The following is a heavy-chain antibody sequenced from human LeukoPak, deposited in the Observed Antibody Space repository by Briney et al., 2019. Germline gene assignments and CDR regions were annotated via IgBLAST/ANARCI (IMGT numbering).Heavy chain of an antibody. D-gene: IGHD6-13*01. V-gene: IGHV3-23*01. CDR1: GFTFSSYA. CDR3: AKDSGIAAAGTKDY. CDR2: ISGSGGST. Sequence: GESLRLSCAASGFTFSSYAMSWVRQAPGKGLEWVSAISGSGGSTYYADSVKGRFTISRDNSKNTLYLQMNSLRAEDTAVYYCAKDSGIAAAGTKDYWGQGTLVTVSS. J-gene: IGHJ4*02.